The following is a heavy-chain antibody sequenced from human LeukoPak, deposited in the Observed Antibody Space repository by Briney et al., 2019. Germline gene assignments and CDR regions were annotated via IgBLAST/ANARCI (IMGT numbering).Heavy chain of an antibody. J-gene: IGHJ4*02. Sequence: PGGSLRLSCAASGFSLSGYGMHWVRQAPGKGLEWVAVISYDGSKKYYADSVKGRFTISRDKPKNTQYLEMNSLKAEDTAVYYCARVRAAHYYDYWGQGTLVTVSS. D-gene: IGHD6-6*01. CDR1: GFSLSGYG. V-gene: IGHV3-30-3*01. CDR2: ISYDGSKK. CDR3: ARVRAAHYYDY.